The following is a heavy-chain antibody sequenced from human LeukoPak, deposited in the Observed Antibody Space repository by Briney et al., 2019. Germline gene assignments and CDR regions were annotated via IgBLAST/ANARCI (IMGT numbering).Heavy chain of an antibody. D-gene: IGHD3-10*01. Sequence: SETLSLTCTVSGGSISSGGYYWSWIRQHPGKGLEWIGYIYYSGSTYYNPSLKSRVTISVDTSKNQFSLKLSSVTAADTAVYYCARQPGIGSSFDYWGQGTLVTVSS. CDR2: IYYSGST. CDR3: ARQPGIGSSFDY. J-gene: IGHJ4*02. V-gene: IGHV4-31*03. CDR1: GGSISSGGYY.